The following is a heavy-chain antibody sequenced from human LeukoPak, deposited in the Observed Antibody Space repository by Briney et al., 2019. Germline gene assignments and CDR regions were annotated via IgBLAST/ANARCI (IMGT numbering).Heavy chain of an antibody. J-gene: IGHJ4*02. Sequence: GGSLRLSCVASGFTFNSYGMHWVRQAPGKGLEWVAVISYDGSDKYYADSVKGRFTISRDNSKNTLYLHMSSLRAEDTAVYYCAKDGPTIYGVVIVGALDYWGQGSLVTVSS. D-gene: IGHD3-3*01. CDR1: GFTFNSYG. V-gene: IGHV3-30*18. CDR2: ISYDGSDK. CDR3: AKDGPTIYGVVIVGALDY.